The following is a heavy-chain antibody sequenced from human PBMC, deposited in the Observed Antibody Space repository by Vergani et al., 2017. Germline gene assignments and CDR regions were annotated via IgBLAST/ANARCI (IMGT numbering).Heavy chain of an antibody. CDR1: GYSFTSYW. J-gene: IGHJ4*02. Sequence: EVQLVQSGAEVKKPGESLRISCKGSGYSFTSYWISWVRQMPGKGLEWMGRIDPSDSYTNYSPSFQCHCTISADKSNSTAYLQWSSLKASDTAMYYCARLSYGDYEVSVFDYWGQGTLVTVSS. CDR3: ARLSYGDYEVSVFDY. V-gene: IGHV5-10-1*03. CDR2: IDPSDSYT. D-gene: IGHD4-17*01.